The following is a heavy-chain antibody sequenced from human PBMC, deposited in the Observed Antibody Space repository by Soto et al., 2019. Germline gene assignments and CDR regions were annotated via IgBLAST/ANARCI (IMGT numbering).Heavy chain of an antibody. Sequence: PSETLSLTCTVSGGFISSYYWSWIRQPPGKGLEWIGYIYYSGSTDYNPSLKSRVTISVDTSKNQFSLKLSSVTAADTAVYYCATRYGRYFDFWGQGTLVTVSS. J-gene: IGHJ4*02. CDR1: GGFISSYY. D-gene: IGHD4-17*01. CDR3: ATRYGRYFDF. CDR2: IYYSGST. V-gene: IGHV4-59*08.